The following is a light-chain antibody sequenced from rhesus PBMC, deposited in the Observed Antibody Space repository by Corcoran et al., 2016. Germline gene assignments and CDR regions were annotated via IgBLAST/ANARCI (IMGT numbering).Light chain of an antibody. CDR3: QQYSNWWT. J-gene: IGKJ1*01. CDR1: QSVSSN. Sequence: EIVLTQSPATLSLSPGERATLSCRASQSVSSNLAWYQQKPEQAPRPLIYGASSRATGIPGRFSGSGSGTDFTLTVSRLEPEYFAVYYCQQYSNWWTFGQGTKVEIK. V-gene: IGKV3-42*03. CDR2: GAS.